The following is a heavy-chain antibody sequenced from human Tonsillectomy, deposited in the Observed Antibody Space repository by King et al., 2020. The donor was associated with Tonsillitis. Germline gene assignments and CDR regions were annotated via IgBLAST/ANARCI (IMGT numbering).Heavy chain of an antibody. J-gene: IGHJ4*02. CDR2: FDPEDGET. D-gene: IGHD3-9*01. CDR1: GYTLTELS. Sequence: QLVQSGAEVKKPGASVKVSCKVSGYTLTELSMHWVRQAPGKGLEWMGGFDPEDGETIYAQKFQGRVTMTEDTSTDTAYMELSSLRSEDTAVYYCATAHPKYDYDILTGYYNGVDYWGQGTLVTVSS. V-gene: IGHV1-24*01. CDR3: ATAHPKYDYDILTGYYNGVDY.